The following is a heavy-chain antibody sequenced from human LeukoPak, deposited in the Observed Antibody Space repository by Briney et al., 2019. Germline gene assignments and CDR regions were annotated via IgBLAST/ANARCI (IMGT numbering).Heavy chain of an antibody. D-gene: IGHD1-26*01. CDR1: GFTFSSYA. Sequence: GGSLRLSCAASGFTFSSYAMSWVRQAPGKGLEWVSGISGSGGSTYYADSVKGRFTISRDNSKSTLYLQMNSLRAEDTAVYYCASHGLGEHWYFELWGRGTLVTVSS. J-gene: IGHJ2*01. V-gene: IGHV3-23*01. CDR3: ASHGLGEHWYFEL. CDR2: ISGSGGST.